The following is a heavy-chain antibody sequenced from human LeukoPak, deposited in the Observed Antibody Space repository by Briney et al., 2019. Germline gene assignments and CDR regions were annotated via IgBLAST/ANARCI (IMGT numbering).Heavy chain of an antibody. CDR3: AKNLLPYYYYGMDV. V-gene: IGHV3-23*01. CDR1: GFTFSSYA. J-gene: IGHJ6*02. Sequence: GGSLRLSCAASGFTFSSYAMSWVRQAPGRGLEWVSAISGSGGSTYYADSVKGRFTISRDNSKNTLYLQMNSLRAEDTAVYYCAKNLLPYYYYGMDVWGQGTTVTVSS. CDR2: ISGSGGST.